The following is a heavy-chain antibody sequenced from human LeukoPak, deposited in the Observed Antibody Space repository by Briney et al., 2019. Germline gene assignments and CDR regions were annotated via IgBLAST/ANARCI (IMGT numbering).Heavy chain of an antibody. D-gene: IGHD3-10*01. CDR1: GGSISSGDYY. J-gene: IGHJ4*02. Sequence: PSETLSLTCTVSGGSISSGDYYWSWIRQPPGKGLEWIGYIYYSGSTYYNPSLKSRVTISVDRSKNQFSLKLSSVTAADTAVYYCARELGYGSGIDYWGQGTLVTVSS. CDR3: ARELGYGSGIDY. V-gene: IGHV4-30-4*01. CDR2: IYYSGST.